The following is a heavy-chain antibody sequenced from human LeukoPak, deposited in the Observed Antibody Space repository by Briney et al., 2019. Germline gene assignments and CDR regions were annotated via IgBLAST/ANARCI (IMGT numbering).Heavy chain of an antibody. CDR2: IYYSGST. J-gene: IGHJ4*02. CDR3: AREGSSWPIDY. V-gene: IGHV4-30-4*08. Sequence: PQTLSLTCTVSGGSISSGDYYWSWIRQPPGKGLEWIGYIYYSGSTYYNPSLKSRVTISVDTSKNQFSLKLSSVTAADTAVYYCAREGSSWPIDYWGQGTLVTVSS. CDR1: GGSISSGDYY. D-gene: IGHD6-13*01.